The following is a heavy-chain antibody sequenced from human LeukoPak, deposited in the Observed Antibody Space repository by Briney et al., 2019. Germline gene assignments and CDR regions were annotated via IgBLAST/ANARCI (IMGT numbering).Heavy chain of an antibody. CDR3: AREPSSSWYLRILEY. V-gene: IGHV3-30*03. CDR2: ISHDGGEI. Sequence: GGSLRLSCAVSGFSLSLYGIHWVRQAPGKGLEGVAFISHDGGEINYVDSVKGRFTVSRDNSKNTIYLQMNSLRIEDTAVYYCAREPSSSWYLRILEYWGQGTLVTVSS. J-gene: IGHJ4*02. D-gene: IGHD3-22*01. CDR1: GFSLSLYG.